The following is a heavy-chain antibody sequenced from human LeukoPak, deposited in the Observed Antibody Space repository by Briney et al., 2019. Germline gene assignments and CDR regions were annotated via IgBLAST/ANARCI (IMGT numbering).Heavy chain of an antibody. V-gene: IGHV3-23*01. Sequence: GGSLRLSCAASGFTFSNYAMSWVRQAPGKGLEWVSGISGSGGSTYYADSVKGHFTISRDNSKNTLYLQMNSLKAEDTAVYYCITRGVVAWGQGTLVTASS. D-gene: IGHD2-15*01. CDR1: GFTFSNYA. CDR2: ISGSGGST. J-gene: IGHJ4*02. CDR3: ITRGVVA.